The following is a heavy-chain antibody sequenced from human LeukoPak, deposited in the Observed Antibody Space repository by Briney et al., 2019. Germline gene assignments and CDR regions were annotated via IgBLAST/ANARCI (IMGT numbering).Heavy chain of an antibody. J-gene: IGHJ6*02. Sequence: SQTLSLTCTVSGGSISSGGYYWSWIRQHPGKGLEWIGYIYYSGSTYYNPSLKSRVTISVDTSKNQFSLKLSSVTAADTAVYYCARGTTEIIVVVPAAGYGMDVWGQGTTVTVSS. CDR3: ARGTTEIIVVVPAAGYGMDV. CDR1: GGSISSGGYY. D-gene: IGHD2-2*01. V-gene: IGHV4-31*03. CDR2: IYYSGST.